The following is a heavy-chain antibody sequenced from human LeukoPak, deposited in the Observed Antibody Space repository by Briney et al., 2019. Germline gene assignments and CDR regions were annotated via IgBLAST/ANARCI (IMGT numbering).Heavy chain of an antibody. Sequence: GGSLRLSCAASGFTFSSYSMNWVRQAPGKGLEWVSSTSSSSINIYYADSVKGRFTISSDNAKNSLYLQMNSLRADDTAVYYCARGSVAGSGGYDYWGQGTLVTVSS. J-gene: IGHJ4*02. CDR1: GFTFSSYS. V-gene: IGHV3-21*01. D-gene: IGHD6-19*01. CDR2: TSSSSINI. CDR3: ARGSVAGSGGYDY.